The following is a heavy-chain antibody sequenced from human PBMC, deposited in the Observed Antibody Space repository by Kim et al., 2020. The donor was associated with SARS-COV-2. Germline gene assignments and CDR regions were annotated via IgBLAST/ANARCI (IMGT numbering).Heavy chain of an antibody. J-gene: IGHJ4*02. D-gene: IGHD3-10*01. CDR3: ARGTLWFGELRFDY. Sequence: QNFHGRITITRDTSASTAYMELSSLRSEDTAVYYCARGTLWFGELRFDYWGQGTLVTVSS. V-gene: IGHV1-3*01.